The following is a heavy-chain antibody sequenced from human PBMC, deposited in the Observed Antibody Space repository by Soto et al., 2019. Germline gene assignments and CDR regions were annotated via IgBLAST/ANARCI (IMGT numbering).Heavy chain of an antibody. J-gene: IGHJ6*02. CDR1: FGPMRGYY. D-gene: IGHD7-27*01. Sequence: LQESVPGLVKASETLSLSCSVSFGPMRGYYWSCIRQPQGKGLEWIANIFYNGGANYNPSLRSRVTISVDKSKNSFSLRLTSVTPADTAVYYCARDGDHDYVSGMDIWGQGTTVTVS. CDR2: IFYNGGA. V-gene: IGHV4-59*01. CDR3: ARDGDHDYVSGMDI.